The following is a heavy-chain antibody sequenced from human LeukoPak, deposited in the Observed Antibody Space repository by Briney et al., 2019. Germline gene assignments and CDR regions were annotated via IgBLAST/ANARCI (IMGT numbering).Heavy chain of an antibody. Sequence: GGSLRLSCAASRFTFSSYGMHWVRQAPGKGLEWVAFIRYDGSNKYYADSVKGRFTISRDNSKNTLYLQMNSLRAEDTAVYYCAKSFGVVIDYYYYYMDVWGKGTTVTVSS. J-gene: IGHJ6*03. CDR2: IRYDGSNK. CDR3: AKSFGVVIDYYYYYMDV. D-gene: IGHD3-3*01. V-gene: IGHV3-30*02. CDR1: RFTFSSYG.